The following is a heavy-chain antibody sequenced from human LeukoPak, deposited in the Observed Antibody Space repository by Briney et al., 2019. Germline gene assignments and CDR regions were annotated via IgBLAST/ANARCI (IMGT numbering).Heavy chain of an antibody. Sequence: GGPLRLSCAASGFTFSSYGMHWVRQAPGKGLEWVAIIWFDGSKKYYADSVKGRFTTSRDNSKNTLDLQMNSLRAEDTAVYFCARERDYGVFDYWGQGTLVTVSS. CDR1: GFTFSSYG. CDR2: IWFDGSKK. CDR3: ARERDYGVFDY. J-gene: IGHJ4*02. V-gene: IGHV3-33*01. D-gene: IGHD4-17*01.